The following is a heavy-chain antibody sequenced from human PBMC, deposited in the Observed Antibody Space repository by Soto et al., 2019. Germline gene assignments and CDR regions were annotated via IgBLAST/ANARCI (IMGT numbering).Heavy chain of an antibody. CDR1: VFTFSSYS. CDR3: AREYDFWSGYYQYYYYGMEV. Sequence: VGSLRLSCASSVFTFSSYSMNCVRQSPGKGLEWVSYISSSSSTIYYADSVKGRFTISRDNAKNSLYLQMNSLRDEDTAVYYCAREYDFWSGYYQYYYYGMEVWGQGTTVSVSS. CDR2: ISSSSSTI. J-gene: IGHJ6*01. V-gene: IGHV3-48*02. D-gene: IGHD3-3*01.